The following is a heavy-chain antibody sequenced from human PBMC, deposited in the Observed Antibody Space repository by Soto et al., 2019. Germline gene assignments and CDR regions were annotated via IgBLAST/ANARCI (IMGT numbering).Heavy chain of an antibody. CDR3: GKDTLDCSGGDCPLYYYYGMDV. D-gene: IGHD2-15*01. CDR2: ISNDGTNK. CDR1: GFTFRSYG. Sequence: GGSLRLSCAASGFTFRSYGMHWVRQAPGKGLEWLAVISNDGTNKYPADSVKGRLTLSRDNSRNTLSLEINNLRPEDTAVYYCGKDTLDCSGGDCPLYYYYGMDVWGQGTTVTVSS. J-gene: IGHJ6*02. V-gene: IGHV3-30*18.